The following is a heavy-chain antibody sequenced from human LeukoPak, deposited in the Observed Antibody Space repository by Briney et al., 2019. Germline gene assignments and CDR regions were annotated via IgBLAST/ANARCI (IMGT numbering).Heavy chain of an antibody. Sequence: PRGSLRLSFEASGSGFTFGNFGVSWVRQAPGKGLEWLSGISGSGHYTYYADSVKGRSTISRDNPKNTLYIEMNSLRAEDTAVYYCAKDGSWGDYYFYFYMDVWGKGTTVTVSS. D-gene: IGHD3-16*01. J-gene: IGHJ6*03. CDR2: ISGSGHYT. CDR1: GSGFTFGNFG. CDR3: AKDGSWGDYYFYFYMDV. V-gene: IGHV3-23*01.